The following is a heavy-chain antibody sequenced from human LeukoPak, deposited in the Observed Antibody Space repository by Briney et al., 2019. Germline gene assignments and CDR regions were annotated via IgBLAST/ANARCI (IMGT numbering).Heavy chain of an antibody. V-gene: IGHV3-64D*06. CDR2: ISSSGSST. Sequence: PGGSLRLSCSVSGFTFSRYGMYWVRQAPGKGLEYVSAISSSGSSTNYADSVKDRFTISRDNSKNTLFLQMTSLRAEDTAVYYCALGSGSRYYFDYWGQGTLVTVSS. CDR3: ALGSGSRYYFDY. J-gene: IGHJ4*02. CDR1: GFTFSRYG. D-gene: IGHD3-10*01.